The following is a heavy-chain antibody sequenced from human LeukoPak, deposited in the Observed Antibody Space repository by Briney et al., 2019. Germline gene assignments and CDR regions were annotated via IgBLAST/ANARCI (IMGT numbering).Heavy chain of an antibody. Sequence: GGSLRLSCAASGFTVSSNYMNWVRQAPGKGLEWVSVITSGGNTYYADSVKGRLTTSRDNSKNTLYVQMNSMRAEDTAIYYCARGRGYRDYDRPLDYWGQGTLVTVSS. CDR2: ITSGGNT. D-gene: IGHD5-12*01. CDR3: ARGRGYRDYDRPLDY. J-gene: IGHJ4*02. V-gene: IGHV3-53*01. CDR1: GFTVSSNY.